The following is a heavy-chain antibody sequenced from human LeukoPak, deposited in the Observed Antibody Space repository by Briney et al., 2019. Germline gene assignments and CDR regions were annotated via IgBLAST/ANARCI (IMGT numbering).Heavy chain of an antibody. CDR2: IIPIFGTA. CDR1: GGTFSSYA. V-gene: IGHV1-69*06. J-gene: IGHJ6*03. Sequence: GASVKVSCKASGGTFSSYAISWVRQAPGQGLEWMGGIIPIFGTANYAQKFQGRVTITADKSTSTAYMELSSLRSEDTAVYYCAADDILTGYPQKNYYYYMDVWGKGTTVTISS. D-gene: IGHD3-9*01. CDR3: AADDILTGYPQKNYYYYMDV.